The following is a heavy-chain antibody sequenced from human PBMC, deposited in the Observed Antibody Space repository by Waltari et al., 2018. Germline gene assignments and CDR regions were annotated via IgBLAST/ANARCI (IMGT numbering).Heavy chain of an antibody. J-gene: IGHJ4*02. CDR2: IRSKANSYAT. D-gene: IGHD4-4*01. CDR1: GFPFRASA. CDR3: ATVRQPFDY. V-gene: IGHV3-73*01. Sequence: EVQLVESGGGLVQPGGSLKLSCAASGFPFRASAMHWVRQASGKGLEWVGRIRSKANSYATAYAASVKGRFTISRDDSKNTAYLQMNSLKTEDTAVYYCATVRQPFDYWGQGTLVTVSS.